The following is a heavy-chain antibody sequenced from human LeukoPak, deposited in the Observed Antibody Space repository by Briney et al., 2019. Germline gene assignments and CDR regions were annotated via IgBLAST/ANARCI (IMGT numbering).Heavy chain of an antibody. CDR2: INHSGST. J-gene: IGHJ4*02. CDR1: GGSFSGYY. D-gene: IGHD3-3*01. CDR3: ARGRTLTIFGVVITYYFDY. V-gene: IGHV4-34*01. Sequence: SETLSLTCAVYGGSFSGYYWSWIRQPPGKGLEWIGEINHSGSTNYNPSLKSRVTISVDTSKNQFSLKLSSVTAADTAVYYCARGRTLTIFGVVITYYFDYWGQGTLVTVS.